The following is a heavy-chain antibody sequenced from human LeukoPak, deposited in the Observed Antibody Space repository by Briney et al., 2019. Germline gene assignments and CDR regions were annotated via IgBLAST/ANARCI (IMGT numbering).Heavy chain of an antibody. D-gene: IGHD3-16*01. CDR3: AKASWVSTADAVL. Sequence: PGGSLRLSCVASGFTFSSYAMSWVRETPARGLEWVSSLRGNGDAFYADSVKGRFTLSRDESRNTVYFQLNKLRVKDTAIYYCAKASWVSTADAVLWGQGTVVTVSS. V-gene: IGHV3-23*01. J-gene: IGHJ4*02. CDR1: GFTFSSYA. CDR2: LRGNGDA.